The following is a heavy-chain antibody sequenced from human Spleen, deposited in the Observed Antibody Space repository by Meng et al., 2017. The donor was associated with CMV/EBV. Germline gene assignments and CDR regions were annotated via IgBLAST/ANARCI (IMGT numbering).Heavy chain of an antibody. CDR2: ITPGVRT. J-gene: IGHJ4*02. V-gene: IGHV3-23*01. D-gene: IGHD6-19*01. CDR1: GFTFSSVA. CDR3: AKEHVAVTGIEPPFDS. Sequence: GESLKISWAVSGFTFSSVAMHWVRQAPGKGLEWVSTITPGVRTHYADSVKGRFTISRDISKDLLYLEMHSLRAEHTAVYYCAKEHVAVTGIEPPFDSWGQGTLVTVSS.